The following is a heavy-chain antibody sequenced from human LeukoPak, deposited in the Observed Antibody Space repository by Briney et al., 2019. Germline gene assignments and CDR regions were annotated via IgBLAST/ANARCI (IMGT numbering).Heavy chain of an antibody. CDR2: ISYDGNIK. CDR1: GFSFTSYN. Sequence: GTSLRLSCAASGFSFTSYNFHWVRQAPGKGLQWLGFISYDGNIKYEDSVKGRFTISRDNSKNTLYLQMNSLSAEDTAVYYCARDNFGWYERGGDYFDYWGQGTLVTVSS. V-gene: IGHV3-30*03. D-gene: IGHD6-19*01. CDR3: ARDNFGWYERGGDYFDY. J-gene: IGHJ4*02.